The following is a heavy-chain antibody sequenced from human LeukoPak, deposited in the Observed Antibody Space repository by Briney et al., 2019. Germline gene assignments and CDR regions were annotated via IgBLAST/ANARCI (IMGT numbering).Heavy chain of an antibody. V-gene: IGHV1-69*13. J-gene: IGHJ5*02. CDR2: IIPIFGTA. Sequence: GASVKVSCKASGGTFSSYAISWVRQAPGQGLEWMGGIIPIFGTANYAQKFQGRVTITADESTSTAYMELSSLRSEDTAVYYCARGIVGAILFVYWFDPWGQGTLVTVSS. CDR3: ARGIVGAILFVYWFDP. D-gene: IGHD1-26*01. CDR1: GGTFSSYA.